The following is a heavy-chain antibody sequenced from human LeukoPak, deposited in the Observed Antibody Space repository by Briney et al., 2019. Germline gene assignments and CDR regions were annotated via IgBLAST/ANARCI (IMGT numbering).Heavy chain of an antibody. J-gene: IGHJ5*02. Sequence: ASEKLSCKASGGTFSSYAISWVRQAPGQGLEWMGGIIPIFGTANYAQKFQDRVTITTHESTSTAYMELSSLRSEDTAVYYCAREYSSSTPAWFDPWGQGTLVTVSS. D-gene: IGHD6-6*01. CDR3: AREYSSSTPAWFDP. CDR2: IIPIFGTA. V-gene: IGHV1-69*05. CDR1: GGTFSSYA.